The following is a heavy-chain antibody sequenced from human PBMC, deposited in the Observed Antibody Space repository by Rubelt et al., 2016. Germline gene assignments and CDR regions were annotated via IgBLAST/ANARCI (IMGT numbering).Heavy chain of an antibody. CDR2: IYSGGYT. D-gene: IGHD3-9*01. Sequence: EVQLVESGGGLVQPGGSLRLSCAASGFTVSSNYMSWVRQAPGKGLEWVSVIYSGGYTYSADSVKGRFTISRDNSKNTLYFQMNSLRAEDTAVYYCARAQPYDILDSWGQGTLVTVSS. CDR3: ARAQPYDILDS. J-gene: IGHJ4*02. CDR1: GFTVSSNY. V-gene: IGHV3-53*01.